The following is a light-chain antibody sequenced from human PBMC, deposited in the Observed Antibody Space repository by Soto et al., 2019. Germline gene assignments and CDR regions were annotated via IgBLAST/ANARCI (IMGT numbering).Light chain of an antibody. J-gene: IGKJ2*01. CDR3: QQYNRYPYT. Sequence: DIQMTQSPSTLSASVGDRVTITCRASQSISSLLAWYQQKPRQAPKLLIYKASSLESGVPLRFSGSGSGTEFTLTISSLQPDDFATYYCQQYNRYPYTFGQGNELEIK. CDR2: KAS. CDR1: QSISSL. V-gene: IGKV1-5*03.